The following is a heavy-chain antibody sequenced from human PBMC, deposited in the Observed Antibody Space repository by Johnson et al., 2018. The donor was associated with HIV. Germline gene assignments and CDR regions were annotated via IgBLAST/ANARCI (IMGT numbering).Heavy chain of an antibody. CDR2: IWYDGTNK. Sequence: QVQLVESGGGVVQPGRSLRLSCAASGFTFSNYGMHWVRQAPGKGLEWVAVIWYDGTNKYYADSVKGRFPISRDNSKNTLYLQMNSPRAEDTAVYYCAKDQGGTVAGAYAFDIWGQGTMVTVSS. CDR1: GFTFSNYG. D-gene: IGHD4-23*01. V-gene: IGHV3-33*06. J-gene: IGHJ3*02. CDR3: AKDQGGTVAGAYAFDI.